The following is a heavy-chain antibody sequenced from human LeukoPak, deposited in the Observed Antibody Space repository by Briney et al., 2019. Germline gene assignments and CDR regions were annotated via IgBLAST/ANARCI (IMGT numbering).Heavy chain of an antibody. CDR2: IWYDGSNK. V-gene: IGHV3-33*06. J-gene: IGHJ6*03. CDR3: AKPLLWFGELDYMDV. Sequence: PGGSLRLSCAASGFTFSSYGMHWVRQAPGKGLEWVAVIWYDGSNKYYADSVKGRFTISRDNSKNTLYLQMNSLRAENTAVYYCAKPLLWFGELDYMDVWGKGTTVTVSS. CDR1: GFTFSSYG. D-gene: IGHD3-10*01.